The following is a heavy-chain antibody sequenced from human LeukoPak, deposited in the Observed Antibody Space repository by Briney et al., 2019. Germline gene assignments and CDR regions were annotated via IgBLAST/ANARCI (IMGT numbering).Heavy chain of an antibody. V-gene: IGHV5-51*01. Sequence: GASVKVSCKASGYTFTSYDINWVRQATGQGLEWMGIIYPGDSHTRYSPSFQGQVTISADKSISTAYLQWSSLKASDTAMYYCARALGYCSGGTCYGISHFDYWGQGTLVTVSS. J-gene: IGHJ4*02. CDR1: GYTFTSYD. CDR3: ARALGYCSGGTCYGISHFDY. D-gene: IGHD2-15*01. CDR2: IYPGDSHT.